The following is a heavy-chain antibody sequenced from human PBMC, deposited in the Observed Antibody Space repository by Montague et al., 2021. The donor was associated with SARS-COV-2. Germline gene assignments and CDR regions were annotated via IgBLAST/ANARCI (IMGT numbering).Heavy chain of an antibody. J-gene: IGHJ6*03. Sequence: SETLSLTCAVFDGSFSNFYWSWIRQPPGKGLEWIGEINHSGTTYXNPSLKSRVTISVDTSRNQFSLKLNSVTAAGAAVYYCASGDDNGSGYLDVWGKGTTVTVSS. D-gene: IGHD1-26*01. CDR3: ASGDDNGSGYLDV. CDR2: INHSGTT. CDR1: DGSFSNFY. V-gene: IGHV4-34*01.